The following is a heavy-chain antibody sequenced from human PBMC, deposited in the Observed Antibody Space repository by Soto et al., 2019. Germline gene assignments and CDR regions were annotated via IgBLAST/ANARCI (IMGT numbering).Heavy chain of an antibody. CDR1: GDSFTNYY. Sequence: GESLKISCKGSGDSFTNYYIGWVRQMPGKGLGWMGIIYPGDSDARYSPSFQGQVTISADKSISTAYLQWSSLTASDTAIYYCARHLSGYSGSYFAFDIWGKGTMVPVSS. D-gene: IGHD1-26*01. J-gene: IGHJ3*02. V-gene: IGHV5-51*01. CDR3: ARHLSGYSGSYFAFDI. CDR2: IYPGDSDA.